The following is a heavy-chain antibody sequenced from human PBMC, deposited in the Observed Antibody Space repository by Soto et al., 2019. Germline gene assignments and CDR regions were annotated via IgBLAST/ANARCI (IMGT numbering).Heavy chain of an antibody. V-gene: IGHV4-31*03. CDR3: AREGLAYCGGDCYSTGGEGYFDL. CDR1: GGSISSGDYY. D-gene: IGHD2-21*02. Sequence: QVQLQESGPGLVKPSQTLSLTCTVSGGSISSGDYYWSWIRQHPGKGLEWIGYIYYSGSTYYNPSLKRRVTISVDTSKNQCSLKLNSVSAADTAVYYCAREGLAYCGGDCYSTGGEGYFDLWGRGTLVTVSS. J-gene: IGHJ2*01. CDR2: IYYSGST.